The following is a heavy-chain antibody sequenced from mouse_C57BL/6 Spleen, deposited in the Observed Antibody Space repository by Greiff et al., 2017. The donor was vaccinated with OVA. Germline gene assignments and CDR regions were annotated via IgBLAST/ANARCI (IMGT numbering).Heavy chain of an antibody. V-gene: IGHV5-17*01. CDR2: ISSGSSTI. CDR1: GFTFSDYG. J-gene: IGHJ4*01. CDR3: ARGYYGSSEYYYAMDY. Sequence: EVQVVESGGGLVKPGGSLKLSCAASGFTFSDYGMHWVRQAPEKGLEWVAYISSGSSTIYYADTVKGRFTISRDNAKNTLFLQMTSLRSEDTAMYYCARGYYGSSEYYYAMDYWGQGTSVTVSS. D-gene: IGHD1-1*01.